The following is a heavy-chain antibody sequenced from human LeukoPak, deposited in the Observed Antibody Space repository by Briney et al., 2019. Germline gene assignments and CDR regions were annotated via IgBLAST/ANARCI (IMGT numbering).Heavy chain of an antibody. V-gene: IGHV4-4*07. D-gene: IGHD3-10*01. CDR2: IYTSGST. CDR3: ARDRDYYGSGSPFDY. CDR1: GGSISSYY. Sequence: PSETLSLTCTVSGGSISSYYWSWIRQPAGKGLEWIGRIYTSGSTNYNPSLKSRVTMSVDTSKNQFSLKLSSVTAADTAVYYCARDRDYYGSGSPFDYWGQGTLVTVSS. J-gene: IGHJ4*02.